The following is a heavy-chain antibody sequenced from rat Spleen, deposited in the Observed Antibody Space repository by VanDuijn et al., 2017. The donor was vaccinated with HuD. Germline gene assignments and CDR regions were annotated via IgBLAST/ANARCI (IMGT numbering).Heavy chain of an antibody. CDR3: AKLDYYSGAPDY. Sequence: EVQLVESGGGLVQPGRSLKLSCAVSGFTFRNFDMAWVRQAPTKGLELLSSINTDGGNTYYPDSVKGRFTVSRDNAENTVFLQMNSLRSEDTATYYCAKLDYYSGAPDYWGQGVMVTVSS. CDR1: GFTFRNFD. D-gene: IGHD1-1*01. CDR2: INTDGGNT. V-gene: IGHV5S13*01. J-gene: IGHJ2*01.